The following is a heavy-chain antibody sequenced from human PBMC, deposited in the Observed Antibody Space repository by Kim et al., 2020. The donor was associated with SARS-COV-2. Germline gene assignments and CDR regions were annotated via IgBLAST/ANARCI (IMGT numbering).Heavy chain of an antibody. V-gene: IGHV3-48*03. CDR3: AREFGGYSYGPGAFDI. Sequence: GGSLRLSCAASGFTFSSYEMNWVRQAPGKGLEWVSYISSSGSTIYYADSVKGRFTISRDNAKNSLYLQMNSLRAEDTAVYYCAREFGGYSYGPGAFDIWGEGTMVTVSS. CDR2: ISSSGSTI. D-gene: IGHD5-18*01. CDR1: GFTFSSYE. J-gene: IGHJ3*02.